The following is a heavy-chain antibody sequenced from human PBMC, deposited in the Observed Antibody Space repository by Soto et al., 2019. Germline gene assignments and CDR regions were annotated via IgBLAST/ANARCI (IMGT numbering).Heavy chain of an antibody. CDR2: INSDGSSI. D-gene: IGHD1-20*01. CDR3: AKDWYHTIDS. J-gene: IGHJ4*02. Sequence: LRLSCATSGFDFSNTWIHWVRQVPGQGLVWVSRINSDGSSIIYADSVKGRFTLSRDNAKNTVHLQMSSLRVEDTAVYYCAKDWYHTIDSWGQGIPVTVSS. V-gene: IGHV3-74*01. CDR1: GFDFSNTW.